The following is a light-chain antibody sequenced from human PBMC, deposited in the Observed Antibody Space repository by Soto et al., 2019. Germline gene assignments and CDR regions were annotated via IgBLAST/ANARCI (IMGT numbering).Light chain of an antibody. CDR3: QQRNNSPWT. Sequence: DIQMTQSPSSLSASVGDRVTITCRASQDVNTWLAWYRQKPGKAPKLLIYKASSLQSGVPSRFSGSGSGAEFTLTISSLQPDDFATYYCQQRNNSPWTFGQGTKVDIK. CDR2: KAS. V-gene: IGKV1-5*03. CDR1: QDVNTW. J-gene: IGKJ1*01.